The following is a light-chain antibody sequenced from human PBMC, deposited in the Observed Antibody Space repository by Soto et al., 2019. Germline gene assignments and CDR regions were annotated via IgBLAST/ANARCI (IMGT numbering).Light chain of an antibody. V-gene: IGLV2-14*01. CDR1: SSDVANYNY. CDR3: SSDTSSSALYV. Sequence: QSVLTQPASVSGSPGQSITISCTATSSDVANYNYVSWYQQHPGKAPKLIIYDVSNRPSGVSNRFSGSKSGNTASLTISGLQAEDEADYYCSSDTSSSALYVFGTGTKVTVL. J-gene: IGLJ1*01. CDR2: DVS.